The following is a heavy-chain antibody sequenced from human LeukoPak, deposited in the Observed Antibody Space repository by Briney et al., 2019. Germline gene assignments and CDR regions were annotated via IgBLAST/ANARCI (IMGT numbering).Heavy chain of an antibody. CDR2: IKQDGDEK. J-gene: IGHJ4*02. V-gene: IGHV3-7*01. D-gene: IGHD1-1*01. CDR1: GFTFSSYW. CDR3: ARGYWNFDN. Sequence: PGGSLRLSCAASGFTFSSYWMTWVRQAPGKGLEWVANIKQDGDEKYYVDSVKGRFTISRDNAKNSLYLQMNSLRVEDTAVYYCARGYWNFDNWGRGTLVSVSS.